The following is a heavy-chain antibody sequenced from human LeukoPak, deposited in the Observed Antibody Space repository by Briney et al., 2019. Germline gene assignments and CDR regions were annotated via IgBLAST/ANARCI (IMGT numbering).Heavy chain of an antibody. Sequence: PSETLSLTCTVSGGSISSYYWSWIRQPPGKGLEWIGFVVYSGSTNYNPSLKSRVTISIDTSNNQLSLKLSSVTAADTAVYYCASLIYDSSGYYFDSWGQGTLVTVSS. CDR3: ASLIYDSSGYYFDS. J-gene: IGHJ4*02. D-gene: IGHD3-22*01. V-gene: IGHV4-59*08. CDR1: GGSISSYY. CDR2: VVYSGST.